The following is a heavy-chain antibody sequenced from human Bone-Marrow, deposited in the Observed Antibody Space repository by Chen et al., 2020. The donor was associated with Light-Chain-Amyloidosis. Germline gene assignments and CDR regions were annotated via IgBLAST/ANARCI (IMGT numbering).Heavy chain of an antibody. Sequence: EVQLEQSGPEVNKPGESLKISCKGSGYTFPNYWIGWVRQMPGKGLEWMGVIYPDDSDARYSPSFEGQVTISADKSITSAYLQWRSLNASDTAMYYCARRRDGYNFDYWGQGTLVTVSS. D-gene: IGHD5-12*01. J-gene: IGHJ4*02. CDR3: ARRRDGYNFDY. CDR1: GYTFPNYW. V-gene: IGHV5-51*01. CDR2: IYPDDSDA.